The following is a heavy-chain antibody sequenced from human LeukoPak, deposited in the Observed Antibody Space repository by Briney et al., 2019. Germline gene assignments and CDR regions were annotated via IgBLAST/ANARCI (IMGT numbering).Heavy chain of an antibody. V-gene: IGHV3-23*01. CDR2: ISGGGATT. CDR1: GFIFSSYA. Sequence: GGSLGLSCAASGFIFSSYAMSWVRQAPGKGLEWVSVISGGGATTYHADAVKGRFTISRDNSKNTLYLQMNSLRAEDTAVYYCAAYYYDSSGRRGAFDIWGQGTMVTVSS. J-gene: IGHJ3*02. D-gene: IGHD3-22*01. CDR3: AAYYYDSSGRRGAFDI.